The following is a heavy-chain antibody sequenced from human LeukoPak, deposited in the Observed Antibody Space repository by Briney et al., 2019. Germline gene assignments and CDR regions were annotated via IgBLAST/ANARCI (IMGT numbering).Heavy chain of an antibody. CDR2: INPSGGST. J-gene: IGHJ6*02. CDR1: GYTLTSYY. Sequence: ASVKVSCKASGYTLTSYYLHWVRQAPGQGLEWMAIINPSGGSTSHAQKFQGRVTITADESTSTAYMELSSLRSEDTAVYYCARALGYCSSTSCSAYYYYYYGMDVWGQGTTVTVSS. V-gene: IGHV1-46*01. D-gene: IGHD2-2*01. CDR3: ARALGYCSSTSCSAYYYYYYGMDV.